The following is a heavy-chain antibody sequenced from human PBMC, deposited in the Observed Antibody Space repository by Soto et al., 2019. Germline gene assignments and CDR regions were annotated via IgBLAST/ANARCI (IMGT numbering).Heavy chain of an antibody. V-gene: IGHV4-59*01. D-gene: IGHD2-21*02. Sequence: QVRLQESGPGLVKPSETLSLTCTVSGGSISRYYWSWIRQTPGKGLEWIGYLDNAGSTIYNPSLKSRVIISVDMSQNQVSLHLNYVTAADTAVYYCARDLWGYCGTDCYPLDVWGQGTTVTVSS. CDR2: LDNAGST. CDR1: GGSISRYY. CDR3: ARDLWGYCGTDCYPLDV. J-gene: IGHJ6*02.